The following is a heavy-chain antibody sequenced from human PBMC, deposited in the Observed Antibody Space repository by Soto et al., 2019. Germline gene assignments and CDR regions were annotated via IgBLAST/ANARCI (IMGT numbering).Heavy chain of an antibody. D-gene: IGHD2-21*02. J-gene: IGHJ3*02. Sequence: EVQLVESGGGLVQPGGSLRLSYAASGFTFSSYEMNWVRQAPGKGLEWVSYISSSGSTIYYADSVKGRFTISRDNAKNSLYLQMNSLRAEDTAVYYCAREAYCGGDCYSDAFDIWGQGTMVTVSS. V-gene: IGHV3-48*03. CDR2: ISSSGSTI. CDR1: GFTFSSYE. CDR3: AREAYCGGDCYSDAFDI.